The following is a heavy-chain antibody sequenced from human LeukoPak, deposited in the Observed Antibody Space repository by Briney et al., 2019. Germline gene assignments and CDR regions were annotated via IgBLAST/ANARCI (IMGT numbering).Heavy chain of an antibody. J-gene: IGHJ4*02. V-gene: IGHV1-2*02. CDR3: ARSSLFGQLFADY. CDR1: GYIFTGYS. CDR2: INPNSGGT. Sequence: ASVKVSCKASGYIFTGYSMHWVRQAPGQGLEWMGWINPNSGGTNYAQKFQGRVTMTRDTSISTAYMELSRLRSDDTAVYYCARSSLFGQLFADYWGQGTLVTVSS. D-gene: IGHD3-10*02.